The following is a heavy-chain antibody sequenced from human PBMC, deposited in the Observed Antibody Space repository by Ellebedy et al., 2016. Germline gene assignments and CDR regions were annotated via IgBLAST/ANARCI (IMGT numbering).Heavy chain of an antibody. CDR1: GGSISSSNW. V-gene: IGHV4-4*02. CDR2: IYHSGST. Sequence: SETLSLXCAVSGGSISSSNWWSWVRQPPGKGLEWIGEIYHSGSTNYNPSLKSRVTISVDKSKNQFSLKLSSVTAADTAVYYCARFRTAIDYYGMDVWGQGTTVTVSS. CDR3: ARFRTAIDYYGMDV. J-gene: IGHJ6*02. D-gene: IGHD2-21*02.